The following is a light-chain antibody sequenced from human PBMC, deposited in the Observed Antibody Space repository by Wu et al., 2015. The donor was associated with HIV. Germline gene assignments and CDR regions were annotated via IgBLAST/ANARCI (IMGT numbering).Light chain of an antibody. CDR3: QQCGSSPLT. Sequence: EIVLTQSPDTLSLSPGERATLYCRASQSVKSNYLARYQQRPGQAPRLLIYGISNRATGIADRFSGSGSGTDFTLTISRLEPEDFAVYYCQQCGSSPLTFGGGTKVEIK. J-gene: IGKJ4*01. CDR2: GIS. CDR1: QSVKSNY. V-gene: IGKV3-20*01.